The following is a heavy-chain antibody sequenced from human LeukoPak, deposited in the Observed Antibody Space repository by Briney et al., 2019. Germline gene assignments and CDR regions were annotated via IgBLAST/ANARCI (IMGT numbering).Heavy chain of an antibody. Sequence: SETLSLTCTVSGGSISSHYRSWIRQPPGKGLEWIGYIYYSGSTNYNPSLKSRVTISVDTSKNQFSLKLSSVTAADTAVYYCARELRENWFDPWGQGTLVTVSS. J-gene: IGHJ5*02. CDR3: ARELRENWFDP. V-gene: IGHV4-59*11. D-gene: IGHD3-16*01. CDR1: GGSISSHY. CDR2: IYYSGST.